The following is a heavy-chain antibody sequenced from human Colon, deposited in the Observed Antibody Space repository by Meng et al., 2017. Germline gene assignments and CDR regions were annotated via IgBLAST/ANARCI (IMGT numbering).Heavy chain of an antibody. CDR3: AKLSAPLSTTITVPFDY. CDR2: ISGSGGGA. Sequence: PSETLSLTGAVYGGSFSGYYWNWVRQAPGKGLEWVSVISGSGGGAYYADFVKGRFTISRDNSNNTVFLQMNSLRVEDTAVYYCAKLSAPLSTTITVPFDYWGQGTLVTVSS. V-gene: IGHV3-23*01. D-gene: IGHD3-9*01. CDR1: GGSFSGYY. J-gene: IGHJ4*02.